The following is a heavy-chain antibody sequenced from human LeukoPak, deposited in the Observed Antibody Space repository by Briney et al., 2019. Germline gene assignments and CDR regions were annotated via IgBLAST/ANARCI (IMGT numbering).Heavy chain of an antibody. CDR2: ISGSGGST. Sequence: PGGSLRLSCAASGFTFSSYGMSWVRQAPGKGLEWVSAISGSGGSTYYADSVKGRFTISRDNSKNTLYLQMNSLRAEDTAVYYCAKDSDYYDSSGYHPFSDYWGQGTLVTVSS. CDR3: AKDSDYYDSSGYHPFSDY. J-gene: IGHJ4*02. CDR1: GFTFSSYG. D-gene: IGHD3-22*01. V-gene: IGHV3-23*01.